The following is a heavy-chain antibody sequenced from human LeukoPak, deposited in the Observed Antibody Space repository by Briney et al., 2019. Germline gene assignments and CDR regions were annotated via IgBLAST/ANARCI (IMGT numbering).Heavy chain of an antibody. D-gene: IGHD6-19*01. V-gene: IGHV1-46*01. Sequence: GASVKVSCKASGGTFSSYAISWVRQAPGQGLEWMGIINPSGGSTSYAQKFQGRVTMTRDTSTSTVYMELSSLRSEDTAVYYCARDLGYSSGWYGYWGQGTLVTVSS. CDR3: ARDLGYSSGWYGY. CDR2: INPSGGST. CDR1: GGTFSSYA. J-gene: IGHJ4*02.